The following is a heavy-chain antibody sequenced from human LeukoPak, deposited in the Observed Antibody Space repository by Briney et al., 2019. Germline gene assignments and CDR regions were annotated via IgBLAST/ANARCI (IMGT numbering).Heavy chain of an antibody. J-gene: IGHJ4*02. V-gene: IGHV4-39*01. D-gene: IGHD3-22*01. CDR3: ARGDSSGYYSLTDY. CDR2: IYYSGST. CDR1: GGSISSSSYY. Sequence: SETLSLTCTVSGGSISSSSYYWGWIRQPPGKGLEWIGSIYYSGSTYYNPSLKSRVTISVDTSKNQFSLKLSSVTAADTAVYYCARGDSSGYYSLTDYWGQGTLVTVSS.